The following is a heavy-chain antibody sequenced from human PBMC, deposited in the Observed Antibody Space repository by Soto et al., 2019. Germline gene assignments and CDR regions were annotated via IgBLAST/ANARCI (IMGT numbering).Heavy chain of an antibody. CDR3: ARGFGWLDY. V-gene: IGHV3-43*01. CDR1: GFTFDDYT. Sequence: GGSLRLSCAASGFTFDDYTMHWVRQAPGKGLEWVSLISWDGGSTYYADSVKGRFTISRDNSKNSLYLQMGSLRAEDMAVYYCARGFGWLDYWGQGTLVTVSS. J-gene: IGHJ4*02. CDR2: ISWDGGST. D-gene: IGHD6-19*01.